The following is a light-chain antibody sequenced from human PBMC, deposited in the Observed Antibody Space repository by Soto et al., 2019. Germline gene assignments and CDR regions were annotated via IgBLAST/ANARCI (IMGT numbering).Light chain of an antibody. CDR2: TAS. CDR3: QQAASFPIT. CDR1: QGVSTW. V-gene: IGKV1-12*01. Sequence: DIQMTQSPSSVSASVGDRVTITCRASQGVSTWLAWYQQKPGKAPNLLIYTASILQSGVPSRFSGSGSGTDFTLTINGLQPEDFATYYCQQAASFPITFGQGTRLEIK. J-gene: IGKJ5*01.